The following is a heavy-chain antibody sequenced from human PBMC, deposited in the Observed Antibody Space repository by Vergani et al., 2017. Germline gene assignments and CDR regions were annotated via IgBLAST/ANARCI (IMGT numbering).Heavy chain of an antibody. D-gene: IGHD6-25*01. CDR3: ARRMSAAVHSLDY. CDR2: ISWNSGAV. V-gene: IGHV3-9*01. CDR1: GITFWKFG. Sequence: EVDLVESGGGLAQPGGSLRLSCEASGITFWKFGMHWVRQGPGKGLEWVSGISWNSGAVDYADSVRGRFTISRDNAMNSLYLQMNSLRAEDTAVYYCARRMSAAVHSLDYWGQGTLVTVSS. J-gene: IGHJ4*02.